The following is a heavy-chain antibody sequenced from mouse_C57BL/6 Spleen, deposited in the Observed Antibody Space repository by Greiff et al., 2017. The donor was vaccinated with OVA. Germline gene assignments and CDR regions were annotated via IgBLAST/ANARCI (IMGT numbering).Heavy chain of an antibody. CDR1: GFSLTSYG. Sequence: QVQLQQSGPGLVQPSQSLSITCTASGFSLTSYGVHWVRQSPGKGLEWLGVIWSGGSTDYNAAFISRLSISTDNSNSQVFLRMSSLQADDTAIYSCARNGNDFDYWGQGTTLTVSS. CDR3: ARNGNDFDY. J-gene: IGHJ2*01. CDR2: IWSGGST. V-gene: IGHV2-2*01. D-gene: IGHD2-1*01.